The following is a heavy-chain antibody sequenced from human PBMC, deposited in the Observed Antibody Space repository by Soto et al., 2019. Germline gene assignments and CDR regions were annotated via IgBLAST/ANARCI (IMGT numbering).Heavy chain of an antibody. J-gene: IGHJ4*02. CDR1: GFTFSSYA. V-gene: IGHV3-48*04. CDR3: ARESEDLTSNFDY. CDR2: I. Sequence: TGGSLRLSCAASGFTFSSYAMNWVRQAPGKGLEWVSYIYYGDSMKGRFTISRDNAKNSLYLEMNSLRAEDTAVYYCARESEDLTSNFDYWGQGTLVTVSS.